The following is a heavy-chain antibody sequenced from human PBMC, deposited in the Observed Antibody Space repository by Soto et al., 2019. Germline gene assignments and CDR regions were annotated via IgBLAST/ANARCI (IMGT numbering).Heavy chain of an antibody. J-gene: IGHJ6*02. CDR2: ISGSGGST. Sequence: PGGSLRLSCAASGFTFSSYAMSWVRQAPGKGLEWVSAISGSGGSTYYADSVKGRFTISRDNSKNTLYLQMNSLRAEDTAVYYCATYYGSGSYFPDHYYYGMDVWGQGTTVTVSS. CDR3: ATYYGSGSYFPDHYYYGMDV. D-gene: IGHD3-10*01. CDR1: GFTFSSYA. V-gene: IGHV3-23*01.